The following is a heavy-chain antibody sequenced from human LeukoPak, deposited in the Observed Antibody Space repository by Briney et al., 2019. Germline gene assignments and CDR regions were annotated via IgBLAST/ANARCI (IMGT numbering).Heavy chain of an antibody. CDR1: GGSISSYY. CDR2: IYYSGST. J-gene: IGHJ6*04. V-gene: IGHV4-59*01. Sequence: SETLSLTCTVSGGSISSYYWSWIRQPPGKGLEWIGYIYYSGSTNYNPSLKSRVTISVDTSKNQFSLKLSSVTASDTAVYYCASAAAAGILDVWGKGTTVTVSS. CDR3: ASAAAAGILDV. D-gene: IGHD6-13*01.